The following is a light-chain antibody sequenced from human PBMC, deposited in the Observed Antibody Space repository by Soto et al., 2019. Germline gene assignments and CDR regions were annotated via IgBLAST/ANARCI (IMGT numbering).Light chain of an antibody. Sequence: QSVLTQPPSVSGAPGQRVTISCTGSSSNIGAGYDVQWYRQVPGTAPKLLIYNNGNRPSGVPDRFSASKSGTSASLAITGLQAEDEADYYCQSYDSSLSGSVFGGGTKLTVL. CDR1: SSNIGAGYD. J-gene: IGLJ3*02. V-gene: IGLV1-40*01. CDR3: QSYDSSLSGSV. CDR2: NNG.